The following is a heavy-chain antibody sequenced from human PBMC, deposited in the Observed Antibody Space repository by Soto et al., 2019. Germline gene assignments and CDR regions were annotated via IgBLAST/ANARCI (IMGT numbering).Heavy chain of an antibody. D-gene: IGHD6-13*01. CDR1: GFMFRSYA. CDR2: IWYDGSTK. CDR3: ARVASSSSWHIPHFDQ. Sequence: GGSLRLSCAASGFMFRSYAMHWVRQAPGKGLEWVAGIWYDGSTKYYGDSVKGRYSISRDNSKNMLDLQMNSRRAEDTAVYYCARVASSSSWHIPHFDQWGQGTLVTVSS. J-gene: IGHJ4*02. V-gene: IGHV3-33*01.